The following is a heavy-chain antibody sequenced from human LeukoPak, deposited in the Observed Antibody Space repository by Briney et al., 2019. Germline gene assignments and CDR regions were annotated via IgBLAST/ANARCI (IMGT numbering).Heavy chain of an antibody. CDR1: GCTFTSYA. J-gene: IGHJ4*02. V-gene: IGHV7-4-1*02. D-gene: IGHD6-19*01. Sequence: GASVKVSCKASGCTFTSYAMNWVRQAPGQGLEWMGWIDTNTGNPTYAQGFTGRFVFSLDTSVSTAYLQISSLKAEDTAVYYCARGEEWLVPDYWGQGTLVTVSS. CDR2: IDTNTGNP. CDR3: ARGEEWLVPDY.